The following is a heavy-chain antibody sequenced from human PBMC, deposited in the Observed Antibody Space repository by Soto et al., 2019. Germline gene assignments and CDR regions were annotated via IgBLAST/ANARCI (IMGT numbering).Heavy chain of an antibody. Sequence: PSETLSLTCAVSGGSISSSNWWSWVRQSPGKGLEWIGEIYHSGSTNYNPSLKSRVTISVDKSKNQFSLKLSSVTAADTAVYYCGKIKNGACQPIDYWGQGTRVTVPS. V-gene: IGHV4-4*02. CDR1: GGSISSSNW. CDR3: GKIKNGACQPIDY. D-gene: IGHD4-17*01. J-gene: IGHJ4*02. CDR2: IYHSGST.